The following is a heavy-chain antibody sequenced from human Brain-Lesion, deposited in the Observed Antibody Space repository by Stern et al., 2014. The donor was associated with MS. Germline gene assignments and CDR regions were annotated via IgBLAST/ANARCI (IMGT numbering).Heavy chain of an antibody. CDR3: ARDQRGITIFGVVTDYYYLGMDV. CDR1: GYIFTGYY. J-gene: IGHJ6*02. Sequence: QLVQSGAEVKKPGASVKVSCKTSGYIFTGYYIHWVRQAPGQGLEWMAWINPNTGGTKYAQKFQGRVTMSRDTSISTAYVELSGLTSDDTAVYYCARDQRGITIFGVVTDYYYLGMDVWGQGTTVTVSS. V-gene: IGHV1-2*02. D-gene: IGHD3-3*01. CDR2: INPNTGGT.